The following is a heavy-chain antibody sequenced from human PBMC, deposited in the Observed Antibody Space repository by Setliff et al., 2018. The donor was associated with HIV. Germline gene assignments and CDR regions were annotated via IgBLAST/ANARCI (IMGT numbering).Heavy chain of an antibody. Sequence: SETLSLTCTVSGGSINSGSYYWNWIRQPAGKGLEWIGHIYASGSTNYNPSLKSRVTISVDTSKNQFSLKLSSVTAADTAVYYCARHSSAAANDAFDIWGQGTMVTVSS. D-gene: IGHD6-13*01. J-gene: IGHJ3*02. V-gene: IGHV4-61*09. CDR1: GGSINSGSYY. CDR2: IYASGST. CDR3: ARHSSAAANDAFDI.